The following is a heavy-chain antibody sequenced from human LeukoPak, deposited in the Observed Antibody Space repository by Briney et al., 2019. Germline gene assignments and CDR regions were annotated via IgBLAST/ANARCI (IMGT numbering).Heavy chain of an antibody. Sequence: GGSLRLSCAASGFTLSSCSMNWVRQAPGKGLEWVSSISRSSGYVFYADSMKGRFTVSRDNSKNSLYLQINTLRAEDTAVYYCARFPEGSSTWSIDFWGQGTLVTVSS. V-gene: IGHV3-21*01. J-gene: IGHJ4*02. D-gene: IGHD6-13*01. CDR2: ISRSSGYV. CDR3: ARFPEGSSTWSIDF. CDR1: GFTLSSCS.